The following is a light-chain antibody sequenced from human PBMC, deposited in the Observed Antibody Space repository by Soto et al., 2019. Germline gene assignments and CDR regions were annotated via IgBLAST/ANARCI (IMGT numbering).Light chain of an antibody. V-gene: IGKV3-20*01. J-gene: IGKJ1*01. CDR3: QQYESSPRT. CDR1: QSVGGS. CDR2: HTS. Sequence: ETVLTQSPGTLSLSPGERATLSCRASQSVGGSLAWYQQRPGQAPRLLVYHTSNRATGIPDRFSASGSGTDFTLTISRLEPEDFAVYYCQQYESSPRTFGQGTKVEI.